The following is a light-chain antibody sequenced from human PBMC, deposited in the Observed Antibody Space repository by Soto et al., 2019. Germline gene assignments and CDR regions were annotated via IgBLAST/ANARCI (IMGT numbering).Light chain of an antibody. J-gene: IGKJ2*01. CDR2: GST. Sequence: EVVLTQSPGTLSLSPGERASLSCRASQSVSNNYLAWYQQKPGQSPTLLIFGSTDRATSIPDRFSGIGSGTGFTLTISRLEPEDLAVYYCQQYGSSPPYTFGQGTKLEIK. CDR1: QSVSNNY. CDR3: QQYGSSPPYT. V-gene: IGKV3-20*01.